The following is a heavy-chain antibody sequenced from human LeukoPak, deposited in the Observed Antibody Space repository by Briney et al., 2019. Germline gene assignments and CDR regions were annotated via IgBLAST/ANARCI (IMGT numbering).Heavy chain of an antibody. Sequence: SETLSLTCAVSGGSISSGSWWGWIRQPPGKGLEWIGEIHHSGSTNYNPSLKSRVTLSVDKSKNQLSLRLTSVTAADTAVYYCARGGDYRFDYWGQGTLVTVSS. J-gene: IGHJ4*02. D-gene: IGHD4-17*01. CDR1: GGSISSGSW. CDR3: ARGGDYRFDY. CDR2: IHHSGST. V-gene: IGHV4-4*02.